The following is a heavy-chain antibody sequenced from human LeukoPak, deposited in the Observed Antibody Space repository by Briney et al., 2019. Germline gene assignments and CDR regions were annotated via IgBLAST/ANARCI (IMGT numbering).Heavy chain of an antibody. V-gene: IGHV3-15*01. CDR3: TTDRGYYGSGYY. D-gene: IGHD3-10*01. Sequence: GGSLRLSCAASGFTFSNAWMSWARQAPGKGLEWVGRIKSKTDGGTTDYAAPVKGRFTISRDDSKNTLYLQMNSLKTEDTAVYYCTTDRGYYGSGYYWGQGTLVTVSS. J-gene: IGHJ4*02. CDR1: GFTFSNAW. CDR2: IKSKTDGGTT.